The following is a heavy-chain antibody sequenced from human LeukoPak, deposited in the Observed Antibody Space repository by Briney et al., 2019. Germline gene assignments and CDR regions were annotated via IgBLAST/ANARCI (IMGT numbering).Heavy chain of an antibody. CDR1: GYRFSRYV. J-gene: IGHJ6*03. CDR3: ARAHGYCYYMDV. Sequence: VASVKVSCKASGYRFSRYVISWVRQAPGQGLEWMGWISVFNSDTKYPQKLKGRVSVTADTSTDTAYLELRSLKSDDTGVYYCARAHGYCYYMDVWGKGTTVTVSS. CDR2: ISVFNSDT. V-gene: IGHV1-18*01.